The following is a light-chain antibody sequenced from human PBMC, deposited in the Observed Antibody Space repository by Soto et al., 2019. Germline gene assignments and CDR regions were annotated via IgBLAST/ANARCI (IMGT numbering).Light chain of an antibody. V-gene: IGKV3-15*01. J-gene: IGKJ5*01. Sequence: AMTQSPGTLSVSPWERVTLSCRASQSVSINVAWYQHKPGQAPRLLIYGASTRATGIPARFSGSGSGAEFTLTISSLQSEDFALYYCQQYHSWPPITFGQGTRLEIK. CDR3: QQYHSWPPIT. CDR1: QSVSIN. CDR2: GAS.